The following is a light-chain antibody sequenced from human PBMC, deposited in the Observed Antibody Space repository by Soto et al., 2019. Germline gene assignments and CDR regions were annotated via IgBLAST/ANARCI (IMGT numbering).Light chain of an antibody. J-gene: IGLJ3*02. Sequence: QSVLTQPPSASGTPGHRVTISWSGSSSNIGSNTVNWYQQLPGTAPKLLIYYNDQRPSGVPDRFSGSKSGTSASLAISGLQSEDEADYYCAAWDDSLKGPVFGGGTKLTVL. CDR3: AAWDDSLKGPV. CDR1: SSNIGSNT. V-gene: IGLV1-44*01. CDR2: YND.